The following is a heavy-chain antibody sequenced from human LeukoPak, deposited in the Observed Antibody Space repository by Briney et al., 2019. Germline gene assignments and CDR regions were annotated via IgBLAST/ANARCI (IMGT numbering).Heavy chain of an antibody. CDR1: GGSFSGYY. CDR2: INHSGST. V-gene: IGHV4-34*01. J-gene: IGHJ5*02. Sequence: SETLSLTCAVYGGSFSGYYWSWIRQPPGKGLEWIGEINHSGSTNYNPSLKSRVTISVDTSKNQFSLKLSSVTGADTAVYYCARDCSSTSCPHNWFDPWGQGTLVTVSS. D-gene: IGHD2-2*01. CDR3: ARDCSSTSCPHNWFDP.